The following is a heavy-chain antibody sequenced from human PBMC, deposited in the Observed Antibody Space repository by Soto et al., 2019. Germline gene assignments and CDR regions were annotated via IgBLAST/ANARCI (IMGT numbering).Heavy chain of an antibody. J-gene: IGHJ4*02. CDR2: ISGSGGTT. D-gene: IGHD3-16*01. V-gene: IGHV3-23*01. Sequence: EVQLLESGGGLVQPGGSLRLSCAASGFTFSNYAMNWLRQAPGKGLEWVSGISGSGGTTFYGDSVKGRCTISRDTAKNRGYRQMNSLRAEDTGVYYCGKRVYWGDGGRQGKDYWGQGTLITVSS. CDR1: GFTFSNYA. CDR3: GKRVYWGDGGRQGKDY.